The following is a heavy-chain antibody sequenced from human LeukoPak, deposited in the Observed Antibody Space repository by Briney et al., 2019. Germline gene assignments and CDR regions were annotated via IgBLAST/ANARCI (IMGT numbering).Heavy chain of an antibody. CDR3: ARHGSASGWYRSHFDY. Sequence: SETLSLTCSVSGGSVTSGGFYWGWLRQPPGRGLEWIGSIYYSGSTYYSPSLKSRVTMSVDTSKNQFSLKLSSVTAADTAVYYCARHGSASGWYRSHFDYWGQGTLVTVSS. J-gene: IGHJ4*02. CDR1: GGSVTSGGFY. V-gene: IGHV4-39*01. CDR2: IYYSGST. D-gene: IGHD6-19*01.